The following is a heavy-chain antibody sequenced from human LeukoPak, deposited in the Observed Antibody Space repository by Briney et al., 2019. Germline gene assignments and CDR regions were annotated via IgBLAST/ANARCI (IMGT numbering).Heavy chain of an antibody. D-gene: IGHD5/OR15-5a*01. V-gene: IGHV4-61*02. CDR3: ATLVSTRYYFDY. J-gene: IGHJ4*02. CDR1: GGSISSGVYY. CDR2: MYSSGST. Sequence: PSQTLSLTCTVSGGSISSGVYYWTWIRQPAGKGLEWIGRMYSSGSTNYNPSLKSRVTISVDTSKNQFSLRLSSVTAADTAVYFCATLVSTRYYFDYWGQGTLVTVSS.